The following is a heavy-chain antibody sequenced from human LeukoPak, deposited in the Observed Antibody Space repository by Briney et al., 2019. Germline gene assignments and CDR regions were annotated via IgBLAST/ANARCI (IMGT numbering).Heavy chain of an antibody. V-gene: IGHV4-34*01. D-gene: IGHD1-26*01. CDR2: INHSRST. CDR3: ARGRVGATIGFDP. J-gene: IGHJ5*02. CDR1: GGSFSGYY. Sequence: SSETLSLTCAVYGGSFSGYYWSWIRQPPGKGLEWIGEINHSRSTNYNPSLKSRVTISVDTSKNQFSLKLSSVTAADTAVYYCARGRVGATIGFDPWGQGTLVTVSS.